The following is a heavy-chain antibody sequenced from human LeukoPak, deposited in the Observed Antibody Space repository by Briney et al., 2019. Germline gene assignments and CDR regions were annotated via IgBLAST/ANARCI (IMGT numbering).Heavy chain of an antibody. D-gene: IGHD1-26*01. Sequence: PSETLSLTCTVSGVSISSYYWSWIRQPPGKGLEWIGYIYYSGSTNYNPSLKSRVTISVDTSKNQFSLKLSSVTAADTAVYYCARARGKLYYMDVWGKGTTVTISS. J-gene: IGHJ6*03. CDR1: GVSISSYY. CDR2: IYYSGST. V-gene: IGHV4-59*01. CDR3: ARARGKLYYMDV.